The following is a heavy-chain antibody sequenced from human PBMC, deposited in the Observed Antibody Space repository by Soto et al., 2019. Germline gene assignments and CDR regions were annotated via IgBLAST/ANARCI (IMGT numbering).Heavy chain of an antibody. CDR1: GASITSYY. Sequence: SETLSLTCTVSGASITSYYWSWIRQPPGKGLEWIGYIYHSGSTNYNPSLKSRINISVDTSKNQFSLKLRSVTAADTAVYYCARVDRIAGYHFDYWGQGTLVTVSS. CDR2: IYHSGST. CDR3: ARVDRIAGYHFDY. V-gene: IGHV4-59*01. D-gene: IGHD1-1*01. J-gene: IGHJ4*02.